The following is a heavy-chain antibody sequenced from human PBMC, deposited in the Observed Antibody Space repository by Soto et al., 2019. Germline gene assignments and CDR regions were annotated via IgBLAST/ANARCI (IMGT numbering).Heavy chain of an antibody. CDR2: INAGIGNT. D-gene: IGHD3-10*01. Sequence: ASVKVSCKASGYTFTSYAMHWVRQAPGQRLEWMGWINAGIGNTKYSQKFQGRVTITRDTSASTAYMELSSLRSEDTAVYYCARAVFGELVTPWGQGTLVTVSS. CDR3: ARAVFGELVTP. J-gene: IGHJ4*02. V-gene: IGHV1-3*01. CDR1: GYTFTSYA.